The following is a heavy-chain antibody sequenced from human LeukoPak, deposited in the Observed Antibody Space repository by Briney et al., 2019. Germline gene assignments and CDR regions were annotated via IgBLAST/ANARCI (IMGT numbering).Heavy chain of an antibody. CDR1: GFTFSSYS. V-gene: IGHV3-21*01. J-gene: IGHJ1*01. Sequence: GGSLRLSCAASGFTFSSYSMNWVRQAPGKGLEWVSSISSSSSYIYYADSVKGRFTISRDNSKNTLYLQMNSLRAEDTAVYYCARGGKRAVAGTRSPQYFQHWGQGTLVTVSS. D-gene: IGHD6-19*01. CDR3: ARGGKRAVAGTRSPQYFQH. CDR2: ISSSSSYI.